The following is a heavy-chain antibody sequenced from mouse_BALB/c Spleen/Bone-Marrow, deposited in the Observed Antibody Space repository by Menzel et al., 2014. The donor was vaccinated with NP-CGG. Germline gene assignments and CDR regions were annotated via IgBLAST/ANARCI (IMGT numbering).Heavy chain of an antibody. CDR2: IDPANGNT. Sequence: VQLQQSGAELVKPGASVKLSCTASGFNIKDTYMHWVKQRPEQGLEWIGRIDPANGNTKYDPKFQGKATITADTSSNTAYLQLSSLTSEDTAVYYCAAYYYGSSYEFAYWGQGTLVTVSA. D-gene: IGHD1-1*01. V-gene: IGHV14-3*02. CDR1: GFNIKDTY. J-gene: IGHJ3*01. CDR3: AAYYYGSSYEFAY.